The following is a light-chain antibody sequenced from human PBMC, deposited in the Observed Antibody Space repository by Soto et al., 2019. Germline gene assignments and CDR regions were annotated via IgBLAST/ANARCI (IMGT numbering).Light chain of an antibody. CDR3: LQRAAWPWT. V-gene: IGKV3-11*01. CDR2: DVF. Sequence: EIVLTQAPATLSLSPGERATLSCRASQSIGNYIAWYQQKPGQAPRLLVYDVFNRATGIPARFSGSGSGTDFTLTISSLEPEDFAVDYCLQRAAWPWTFGQGTKVEVK. CDR1: QSIGNY. J-gene: IGKJ1*01.